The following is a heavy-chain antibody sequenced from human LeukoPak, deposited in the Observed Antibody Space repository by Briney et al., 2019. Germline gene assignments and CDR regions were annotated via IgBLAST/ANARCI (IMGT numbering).Heavy chain of an antibody. D-gene: IGHD1-26*01. CDR2: IYSGGST. J-gene: IGHJ4*02. CDR1: GFTFSSYW. V-gene: IGHV3-53*04. Sequence: GGSLRLSCAASGFTFSSYWMHWVRQAPGKGLGWVSVIYSGGSTYYADSVKGRFTISRHNSKNTLYLQMNSLRAEDTAVYYCASIVGATINYWGQGTLVTVSS. CDR3: ASIVGATINY.